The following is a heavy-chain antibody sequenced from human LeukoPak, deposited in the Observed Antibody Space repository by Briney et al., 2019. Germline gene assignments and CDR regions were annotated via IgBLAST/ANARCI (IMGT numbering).Heavy chain of an antibody. J-gene: IGHJ4*02. CDR2: ISSSSSYI. Sequence: GGSLRLSGAASGFTFSSYSMNWVRQAPGKGREWVSSISSSSSYIYYADSVKGRFTISRDNAKNSLYLQMNRLRAEDTAVYYCAREDSGRSDYWGQGTLVTVSS. CDR1: GFTFSSYS. V-gene: IGHV3-21*01. D-gene: IGHD1-26*01. CDR3: AREDSGRSDY.